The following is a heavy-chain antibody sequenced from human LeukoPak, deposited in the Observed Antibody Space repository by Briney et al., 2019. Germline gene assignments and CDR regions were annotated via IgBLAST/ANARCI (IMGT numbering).Heavy chain of an antibody. CDR1: GYTFTSYA. V-gene: IGHV1-69*13. D-gene: IGHD3-22*01. CDR2: IIPIFGTA. J-gene: IGHJ5*02. CDR3: ARDRPLGYYDSSGYGFDP. Sequence: SVKVSCKASGYTFTSYAISWVRQAPGQGLEWMGGIIPIFGTANYAQKFQGRVTITADESTSTAYMELSSLRSEDTAVYYCARDRPLGYYDSSGYGFDPWGQGTLVTVSS.